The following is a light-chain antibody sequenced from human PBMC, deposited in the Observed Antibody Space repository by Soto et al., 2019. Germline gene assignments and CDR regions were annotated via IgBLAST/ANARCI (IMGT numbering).Light chain of an antibody. V-gene: IGKV3-11*01. Sequence: EIVLTQSPATLSLSPGERATLSCRASQSVSRYLAWYQQKPGQARRLLIYDASNRATGIPARFSGSGSGTDFPLTISSLEPEDFAVYYCQQRSNWPRTFGQGTKLEIK. CDR2: DAS. CDR3: QQRSNWPRT. CDR1: QSVSRY. J-gene: IGKJ2*01.